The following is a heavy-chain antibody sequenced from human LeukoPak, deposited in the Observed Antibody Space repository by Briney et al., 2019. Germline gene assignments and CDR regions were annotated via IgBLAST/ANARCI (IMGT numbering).Heavy chain of an antibody. CDR3: ARDSRLGTTYYFDY. V-gene: IGHV3-66*01. D-gene: IGHD5-12*01. Sequence: GGSLRLSCAASGFTVSSNYMSWVRQAPGKGLEWVSVIYSGGSTYYADSVKGRFTISRGNSKNTLYLQMNSLRAEDTAVYYCARDSRLGTTYYFDYWGQGTLVTVSS. CDR2: IYSGGST. J-gene: IGHJ4*02. CDR1: GFTVSSNY.